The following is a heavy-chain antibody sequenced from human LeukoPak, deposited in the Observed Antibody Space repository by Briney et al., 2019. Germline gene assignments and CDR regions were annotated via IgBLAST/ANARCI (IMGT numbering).Heavy chain of an antibody. CDR1: GRSISRHY. J-gene: IGHJ3*02. D-gene: IGHD6-19*01. CDR3: ARHSSDWYAFDI. CDR2: IHYSGSN. V-gene: IGHV4-59*08. Sequence: SETLSLTCTVAGRSISRHYGSWIRQPPGKGLEWIGYIHYSGSNNYNHSLKSRVTISLDTSKNQVSVKLSSVTAADTAVYYCARHSSDWYAFDIWGQGTMVTVSS.